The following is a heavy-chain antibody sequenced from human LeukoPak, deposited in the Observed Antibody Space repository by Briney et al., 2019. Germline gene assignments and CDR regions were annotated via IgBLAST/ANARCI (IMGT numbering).Heavy chain of an antibody. CDR3: ATDLLYSGSYGTHYFDY. J-gene: IGHJ4*02. D-gene: IGHD1-26*01. V-gene: IGHV3-30*02. CDR1: GFTFSPYG. CDR2: IMYDGRNK. Sequence: GGSLRLSCAASGFTFSPYGMHWVRQAPGKGLEWVAFIMYDGRNKYYADSVKGRFTISRDNSKNTLYLQMNSLRAEDTAVYYCATDLLYSGSYGTHYFDYWGQGTLVTVSS.